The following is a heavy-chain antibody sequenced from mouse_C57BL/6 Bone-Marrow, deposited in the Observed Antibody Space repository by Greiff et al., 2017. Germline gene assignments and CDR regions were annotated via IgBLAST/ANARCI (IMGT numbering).Heavy chain of an antibody. D-gene: IGHD1-1*01. CDR3: ARAVNYGSSLYYFDY. CDR2: INYDGSST. J-gene: IGHJ2*01. V-gene: IGHV5-16*01. Sequence: EVKLMESEGGLVQPGSSMKLSCTASGFTFSDYYMAWVRQVPEKGLEWVANINYDGSSTYYLDSLKSRFIISRDNAKNILYLQMSSLKSEDTATYYCARAVNYGSSLYYFDYWGQGTTLTVSS. CDR1: GFTFSDYY.